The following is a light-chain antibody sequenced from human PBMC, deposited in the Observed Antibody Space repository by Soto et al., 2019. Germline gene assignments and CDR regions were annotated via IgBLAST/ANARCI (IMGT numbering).Light chain of an antibody. CDR3: QQDSNWPRT. CDR1: ESVARN. Sequence: EIVLTQSPVTLSVSPGERAALSCRASESVARNLAWFQQKPGQAPRLLIYAASTRATGIPARFSGSGSGTEFTLTISSLQSEDSALYFCQQDSNWPRTFGGVTKVEIK. V-gene: IGKV3-15*01. CDR2: AAS. J-gene: IGKJ4*01.